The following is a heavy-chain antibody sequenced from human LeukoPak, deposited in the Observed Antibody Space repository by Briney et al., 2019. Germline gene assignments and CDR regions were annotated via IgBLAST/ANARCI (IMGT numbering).Heavy chain of an antibody. CDR2: ISGSGGST. V-gene: IGHV3-23*01. D-gene: IGHD3-10*01. J-gene: IGHJ4*02. CDR1: GFTFSNYA. CDR3: AKTPPLGSYYQSAYYYFDY. Sequence: QPGGSLRLSCAASGFTFSNYAMSWVRQAPGKGLEWVSAISGSGGSTYYADSVKGRFTISRDNSENTLYLQMNSLRAEDTAVYYCAKTPPLGSYYQSAYYYFDYWGQGTLVTVSS.